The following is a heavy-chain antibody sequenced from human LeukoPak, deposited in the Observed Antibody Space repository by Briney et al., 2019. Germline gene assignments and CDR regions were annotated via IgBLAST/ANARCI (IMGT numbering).Heavy chain of an antibody. D-gene: IGHD5-12*01. J-gene: IGHJ4*02. V-gene: IGHV1-8*01. CDR1: GYTFTSYD. Sequence: AASVKVSCKASGYTFTSYDINWVRQATGQGLEWMGWINLNSGHTGFAQKFQGRVTLTWDTSISTAYMELSSLTSEDTAVYYCARNIVATTNYDSWGQGTLVTVSS. CDR2: INLNSGHT. CDR3: ARNIVATTNYDS.